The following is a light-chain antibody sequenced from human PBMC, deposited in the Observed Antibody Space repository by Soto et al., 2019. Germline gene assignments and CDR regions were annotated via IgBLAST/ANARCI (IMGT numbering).Light chain of an antibody. CDR3: QQYNNWPPIT. Sequence: EIVMTQSPATLSVSPGERATLSCRASQSVSSDVAWYQQKPGQAPRLLIYGASTRATGIPARFSGSGSDTEFNLTIRSLQSEDFAVYYCQQYNNWPPITFGQWTRLEIK. J-gene: IGKJ5*01. CDR1: QSVSSD. CDR2: GAS. V-gene: IGKV3-15*01.